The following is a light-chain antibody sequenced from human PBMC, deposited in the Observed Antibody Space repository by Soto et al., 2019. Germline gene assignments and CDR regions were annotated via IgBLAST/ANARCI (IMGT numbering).Light chain of an antibody. Sequence: QSVLTQPPSVSGAPGQRVTISCTGSSSNIGARYDVHWYQQLPGTAPKLLIYGNSNRPSGVPDRFSGSKSDTSASLVITGLQAEDEADYYCQSFDSSLNGWVFGGGTQLTVL. CDR1: SSNIGARYD. V-gene: IGLV1-40*01. J-gene: IGLJ3*02. CDR2: GNS. CDR3: QSFDSSLNGWV.